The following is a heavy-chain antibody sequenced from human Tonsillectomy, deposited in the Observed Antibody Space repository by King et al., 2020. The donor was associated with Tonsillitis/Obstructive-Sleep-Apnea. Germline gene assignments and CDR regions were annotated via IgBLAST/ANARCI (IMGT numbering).Heavy chain of an antibody. J-gene: IGHJ3*02. D-gene: IGHD2-8*01. Sequence: VQLQESGPGLVKPSETLSLTRTVSGGSISSYYWSWIRQPPGKGLEWIGYIYYSGSANYNPSLKSRVTMSVDRPKNQFSLKLSSVTAADTAVYYCARDMVLEAGGDAFDIWGQGTMVTVSS. CDR3: ARDMVLEAGGDAFDI. CDR1: GGSISSYY. CDR2: IYYSGSA. V-gene: IGHV4-59*01.